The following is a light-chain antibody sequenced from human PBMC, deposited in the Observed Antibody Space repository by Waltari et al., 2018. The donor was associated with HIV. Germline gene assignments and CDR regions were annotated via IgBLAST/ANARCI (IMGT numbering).Light chain of an antibody. V-gene: IGLV3-21*04. J-gene: IGLJ1*01. CDR2: YDS. CDR3: QVWSSSRDHPYV. CDR1: DIGSKG. Sequence: SYVLTQPPSVSVAPGKTARITCEGDDIGSKGVHWYQQKSGQAPMLVIYYDSGRPSGIPVRFSGSNSGKTATLTISRVEAGDEADSYCQVWSSSRDHPYVFGTATKVTVL.